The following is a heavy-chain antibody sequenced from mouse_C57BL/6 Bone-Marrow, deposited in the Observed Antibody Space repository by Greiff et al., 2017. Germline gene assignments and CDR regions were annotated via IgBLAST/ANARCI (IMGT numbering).Heavy chain of an antibody. V-gene: IGHV1-15*01. CDR2: IDPETGGT. J-gene: IGHJ1*03. Sequence: QVQLKESGAELVRPGASVTLSCKASGYTFPDYEMHWVKQTPVHGLDWIVAIDPETGGTAYNQKFKGKAILTADKSSSTAYMELRSLTSEDSAVYYCTRGGNYEDFDVWGTGTTVTVSS. CDR3: TRGGNYEDFDV. CDR1: GYTFPDYE. D-gene: IGHD2-1*01.